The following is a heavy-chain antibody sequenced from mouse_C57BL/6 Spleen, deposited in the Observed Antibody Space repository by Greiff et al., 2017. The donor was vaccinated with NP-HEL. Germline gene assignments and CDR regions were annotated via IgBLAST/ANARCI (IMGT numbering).Heavy chain of an antibody. CDR1: GYTFTDYY. D-gene: IGHD1-1*01. CDR3: ARREPYYGSSYWYFDD. J-gene: IGHJ1*03. V-gene: IGHV1-26*01. Sequence: EVQLQQSGPELVKPGASVKISCKASGYTFTDYYMNWVKQSHGKSLEWIGDINPNNGGTSYNQKFKGKATLTVDKSSSTAYMELRSLTSEDSAVYYCARREPYYGSSYWYFDDWGTGTTVTVSS. CDR2: INPNNGGT.